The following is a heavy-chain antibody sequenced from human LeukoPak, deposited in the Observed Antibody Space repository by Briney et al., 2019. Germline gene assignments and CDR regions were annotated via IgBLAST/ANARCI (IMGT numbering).Heavy chain of an antibody. CDR3: AIGPVYSSSWYRA. CDR2: ISSSDSTI. CDR1: GFTFSDYY. D-gene: IGHD6-13*01. V-gene: IGHV3-11*01. J-gene: IGHJ5*02. Sequence: GGSLRLSCAASGFTFSDYYMSWIRQAPGKGLEWVSYISSSDSTIYYTDSVKGRITISRDNAKNSLYLKMHRLRAEATAVYYCAIGPVYSSSWYRACGQGTLVTVSS.